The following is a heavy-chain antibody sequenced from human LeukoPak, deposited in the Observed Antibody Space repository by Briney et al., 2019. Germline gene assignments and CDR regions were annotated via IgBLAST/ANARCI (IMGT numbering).Heavy chain of an antibody. CDR2: ISSSSSYI. CDR1: GFTFSSYS. D-gene: IGHD6-13*01. J-gene: IGHJ4*02. CDR3: ARDGPYSSSGGY. Sequence: GGSLRVSCAASGFTFSSYSMNWVRQAPGNGLEWVSSISSSSSYIYYADSVKGRFTISRDNAKNSLYLQMNSLRAEDTAVYYCARDGPYSSSGGYWGQGTLVTVSS. V-gene: IGHV3-21*01.